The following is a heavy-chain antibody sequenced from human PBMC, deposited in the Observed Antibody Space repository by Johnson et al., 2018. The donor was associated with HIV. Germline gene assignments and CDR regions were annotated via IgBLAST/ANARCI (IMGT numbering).Heavy chain of an antibody. J-gene: IGHJ3*02. CDR3: SRHSPRGYIGYDAFDI. D-gene: IGHD5-12*01. CDR1: GLTFSDYW. V-gene: IGHV3-7*03. Sequence: VQLVESGGGVVQPGKSLRLSCAASGLTFSDYWMSWVRQAPGKGLEWVANIKQDGSEKHYMDSVKGRFTVSRDNAKNSLDLQMSSLGPEDTAVYYCSRHSPRGYIGYDAFDIWGQGTMVTVSS. CDR2: IKQDGSEK.